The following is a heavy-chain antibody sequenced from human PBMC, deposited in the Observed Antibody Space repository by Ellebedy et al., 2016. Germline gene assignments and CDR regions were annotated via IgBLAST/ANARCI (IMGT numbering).Heavy chain of an antibody. CDR2: ISASGAST. CDR3: AKGSENDY. CDR1: GLSFSIYA. Sequence: GESLKISCAASGLSFSIYAMTWVRQAPGKGLAWVSAISASGASTYYADSVKGRFTISRDNSKNTLHLQMNSLRAEDTAVYYCAKGSENDYWGQGTLVTVSS. D-gene: IGHD3-10*01. V-gene: IGHV3-23*01. J-gene: IGHJ4*02.